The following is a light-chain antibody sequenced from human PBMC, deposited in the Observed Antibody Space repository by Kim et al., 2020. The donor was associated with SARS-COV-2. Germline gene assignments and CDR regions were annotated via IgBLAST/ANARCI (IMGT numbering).Light chain of an antibody. CDR1: QSVSSS. V-gene: IGKV3-15*01. CDR2: GAS. CDR3: QQYTTWPYT. Sequence: VSPGERATLSCRASQSVSSSLAWYQQKPGQAPRLVIYGASTRATGIPARFSGSGSGTEFTLTITSLQSEDFAVYSCQQYTTWPYTFGQGTKLEI. J-gene: IGKJ2*01.